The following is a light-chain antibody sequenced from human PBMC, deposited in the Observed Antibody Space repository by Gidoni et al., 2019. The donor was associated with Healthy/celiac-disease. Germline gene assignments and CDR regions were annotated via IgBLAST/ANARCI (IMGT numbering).Light chain of an antibody. V-gene: IGKV1-39*01. CDR1: QSISSY. CDR2: AAS. Sequence: DIQMTPSPSSLSASVGDRVTITCRASQSISSYLNWYHQKPGKAPKHLIYAASSLQSGVPSRFSDSGSGTDFTLTISSLQPENFATYYCQQSYSTWTFGQGTKEEIK. CDR3: QQSYSTWT. J-gene: IGKJ1*01.